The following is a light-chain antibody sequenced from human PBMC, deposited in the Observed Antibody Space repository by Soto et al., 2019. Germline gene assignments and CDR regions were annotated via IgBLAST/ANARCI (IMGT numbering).Light chain of an antibody. V-gene: IGKV3-11*01. CDR3: LQRSNWPLT. CDR2: DAS. Sequence: EIVLTQSPATLSLSPGERATLSCRASQSVSSYSAWYQQKPGQAPRLLIYDASNRATGIPARFSGSGSGTDFTLTISSLEPEEFAVYSCLQRSNWPLTFGGGTKVELK. CDR1: QSVSSY. J-gene: IGKJ4*01.